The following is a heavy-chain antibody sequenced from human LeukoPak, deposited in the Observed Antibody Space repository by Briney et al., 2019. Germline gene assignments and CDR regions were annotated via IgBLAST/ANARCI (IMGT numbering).Heavy chain of an antibody. V-gene: IGHV3-23*01. CDR3: AKGGSGSYYGYYFDC. CDR1: GFTFSNYA. CDR2: IVGSGDGT. J-gene: IGHJ4*02. Sequence: GGSLRLSCAASGFTFSNYAMNWVRQAPGKGLEWVSGIVGSGDGTYYADSVKGRFSISRDNSKNTLYLQMDSLRAEDTAVYYCAKGGSGSYYGYYFDCWGQGTLVTVSS. D-gene: IGHD1-26*01.